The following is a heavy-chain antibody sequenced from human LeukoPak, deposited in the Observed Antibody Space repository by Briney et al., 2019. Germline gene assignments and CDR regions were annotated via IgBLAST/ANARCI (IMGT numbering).Heavy chain of an antibody. J-gene: IGHJ4*02. D-gene: IGHD2-2*01. CDR3: ASPGYRCSSTSCYGGLGY. V-gene: IGHV1-18*01. CDR2: IIPILGIA. CDR1: GYTFTSYG. Sequence: ASVKVSYKASGYTFTSYGISWVRQAPGQGLEWMGWIIPILGIANYAQKLQGRVTMTTDTSTSTAYMELRSLRSDDTAVYYCASPGYRCSSTSCYGGLGYWGQGTLVTVSS.